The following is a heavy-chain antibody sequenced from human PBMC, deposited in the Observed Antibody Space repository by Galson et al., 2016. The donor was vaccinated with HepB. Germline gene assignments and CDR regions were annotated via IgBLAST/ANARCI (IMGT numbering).Heavy chain of an antibody. CDR3: ARGGAARPDY. J-gene: IGHJ4*02. D-gene: IGHD1-26*01. CDR1: GFTFSNYG. CDR2: ISSSSSTV. Sequence: SLRLSCAASGFTFSNYGFNWVRQAPGKGLEWVSYISSSSSTVNYADSVKGRFTISRDNAKNSLTLQMNSLRDEDTGVYYCARGGAARPDYWGQGTLVTVSS. V-gene: IGHV3-48*02.